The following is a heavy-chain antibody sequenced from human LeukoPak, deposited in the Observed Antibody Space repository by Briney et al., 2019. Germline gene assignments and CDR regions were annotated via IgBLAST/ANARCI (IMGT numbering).Heavy chain of an antibody. CDR3: ARARIQLWFDY. CDR1: GFTFSSYW. Sequence: GGSLRLSCAASGFTFSSYWMHWVRQAPGKGLVWVSRINTDGSSTSYADSVKGRFTISRDNAKNTLYLRMNSLRAEDAAVYYCARARIQLWFDYWGQGTLVTVSS. CDR2: INTDGSST. D-gene: IGHD5-18*01. J-gene: IGHJ4*02. V-gene: IGHV3-74*01.